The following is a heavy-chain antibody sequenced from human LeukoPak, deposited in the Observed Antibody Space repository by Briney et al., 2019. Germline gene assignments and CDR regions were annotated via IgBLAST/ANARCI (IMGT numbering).Heavy chain of an antibody. J-gene: IGHJ5*02. Sequence: ASVSVSCKTSGDTFTNYDINCVRHATGQGLEWMVWMNPNSGNTGYAQKFQGRVTMTRNTSISTAYMELSSLRSEDTDVYYCARPHCSSTDCHPPEWFDPWGQGTLVTVSS. V-gene: IGHV1-8*01. CDR1: GDTFTNYD. D-gene: IGHD2-2*01. CDR3: ARPHCSSTDCHPPEWFDP. CDR2: MNPNSGNT.